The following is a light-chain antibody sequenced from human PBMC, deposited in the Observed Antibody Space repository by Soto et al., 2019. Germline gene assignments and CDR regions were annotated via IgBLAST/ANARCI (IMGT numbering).Light chain of an antibody. V-gene: IGKV2-28*01. CDR3: MQALQTPLT. Sequence: DIVMTQSPLSLPVTPGEPASISCRSSQSLLHSNGYNYLDWYLQKPGQSPQLLNYLGSNRASGVHGRFSGSGSGTDFTLKISRVEAEDVGVYYCMQALQTPLTFGQGTKVEIK. CDR2: LGS. CDR1: QSLLHSNGYNY. J-gene: IGKJ1*01.